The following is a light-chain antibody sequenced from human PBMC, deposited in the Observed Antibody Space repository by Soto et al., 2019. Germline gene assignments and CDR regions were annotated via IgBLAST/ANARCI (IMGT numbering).Light chain of an antibody. J-gene: IGLJ1*01. CDR3: SSYTSSFSDV. Sequence: QSVLTQPASVSGSPGQSITISCTGTSSDVGGYNYVSWYQQHPGKAPKLMIYEVTNRPSGVSNRFSGSNSGNTASLTISGLQAEDEADYYCSSYTSSFSDVFGTGTKVTVL. CDR2: EVT. CDR1: SSDVGGYNY. V-gene: IGLV2-14*01.